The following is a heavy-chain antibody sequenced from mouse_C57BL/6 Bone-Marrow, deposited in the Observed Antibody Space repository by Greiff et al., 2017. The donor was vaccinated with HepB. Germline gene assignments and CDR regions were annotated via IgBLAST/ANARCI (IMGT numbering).Heavy chain of an antibody. CDR2: IYPGDGDT. CDR3: AREGNSYGSSYYFDY. V-gene: IGHV1-82*01. D-gene: IGHD1-1*01. Sequence: QVQLKQSGPELVKPGASVKISCKASGYAFSSSWMNWVKQRPGKGLEWIGRIYPGDGDTNYNGKFKGKATLTADKSSSTAYMQLSSLTSEDSAVYFCAREGNSYGSSYYFDYWGQGTTLTVSS. J-gene: IGHJ2*01. CDR1: GYAFSSSW.